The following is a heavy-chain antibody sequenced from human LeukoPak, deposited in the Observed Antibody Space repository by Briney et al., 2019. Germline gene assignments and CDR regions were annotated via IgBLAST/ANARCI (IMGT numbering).Heavy chain of an antibody. D-gene: IGHD2-2*01. V-gene: IGHV4-4*09. J-gene: IGHJ3*02. CDR3: AGQKCTSASCLTKNAFDI. CDR1: GSISGYY. Sequence: SETLSLTCTVSGSISGYYWSWIRQPPGKGLGWIGYIYTSGSTNYNPSLESRVTISVDTSKNQFSLDLSSVTAAATAVYYCAGQKCTSASCLTKNAFDIWGQGTMVTVSS. CDR2: IYTSGST.